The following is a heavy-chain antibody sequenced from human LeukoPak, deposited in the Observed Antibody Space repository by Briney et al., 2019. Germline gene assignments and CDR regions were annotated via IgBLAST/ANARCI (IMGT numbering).Heavy chain of an antibody. J-gene: IGHJ4*02. D-gene: IGHD6-13*01. CDR1: GYTFTGYY. CDR3: AASEGRAAAGSY. Sequence: ASVKASCKASGYTFTGYYMHWVRQAPGQGLEWMGWINPNSGGTNYAQKFQGRVTMTRDTSISTAYMELSRLRSDDTAVYYCAASEGRAAAGSYWGQGTLVTVSS. CDR2: INPNSGGT. V-gene: IGHV1-2*02.